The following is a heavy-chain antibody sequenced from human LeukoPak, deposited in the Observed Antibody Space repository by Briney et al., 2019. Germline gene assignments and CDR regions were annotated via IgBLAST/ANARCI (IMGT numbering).Heavy chain of an antibody. D-gene: IGHD2-2*02. Sequence: GRSLRLSCVASGFTFISYAMHWVRQAPGKGLEGVAVISYDGSNKYYADYVKGRFTISRDNSKNTLYLQMNSMRAEDTAVYYCARVPAAIYYYYCGMDVWGKGTTVTVSS. V-gene: IGHV3-30*04. J-gene: IGHJ6*04. CDR1: GFTFISYA. CDR3: ARVPAAIYYYYCGMDV. CDR2: ISYDGSNK.